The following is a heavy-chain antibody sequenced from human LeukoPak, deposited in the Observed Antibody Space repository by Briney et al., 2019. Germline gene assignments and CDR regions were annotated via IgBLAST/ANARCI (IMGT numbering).Heavy chain of an antibody. CDR1: GFTFSSYR. CDR3: ARARIRGGFDP. Sequence: GGSLRLSCAASGFTFSSYRMNWVRQAPGKGLEWVSSISSSSSYIYYADSVKGRFTISRDNTKNSLYLQMNSLRAEDTAVYYCARARIRGGFDPWGQGTLVTVSS. J-gene: IGHJ5*02. CDR2: ISSSSSYI. V-gene: IGHV3-21*01. D-gene: IGHD5-18*01.